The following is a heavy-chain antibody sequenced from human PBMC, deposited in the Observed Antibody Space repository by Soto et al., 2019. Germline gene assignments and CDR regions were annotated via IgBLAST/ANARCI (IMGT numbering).Heavy chain of an antibody. CDR1: GFNFHTYT. J-gene: IGHJ4*02. CDR2: ISGTSETI. CDR3: ATGYCRSDNCHFTH. Sequence: DVQLVESGGGLVKPGGSLRLSCAASGFNFHTYTMTWVRQAPGKGLEWVSYISGTSETIFYADSVKGRFTISRDNAKNSLYLQLTSLRYEETAVYYCATGYCRSDNCHFTHWGQGTLVTVSS. D-gene: IGHD2-2*03. V-gene: IGHV3-48*02.